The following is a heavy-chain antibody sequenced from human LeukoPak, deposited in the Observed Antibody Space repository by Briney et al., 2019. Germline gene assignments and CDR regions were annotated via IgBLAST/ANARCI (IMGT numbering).Heavy chain of an antibody. V-gene: IGHV3-30*04. CDR1: GFTFRSFA. CDR2: IPYDGSKK. CDR3: ARGGYYAASDI. D-gene: IGHD3-3*01. J-gene: IGHJ4*02. Sequence: GGPLRLSCAASGFTFRSFAMHWVRQAPGKGLEGVAVIPYDGSKKYYVDSVKGRFTISRDNSKNTLYMQMNSLRAEDTAVYYCARGGYYAASDIWGQGALVTVSS.